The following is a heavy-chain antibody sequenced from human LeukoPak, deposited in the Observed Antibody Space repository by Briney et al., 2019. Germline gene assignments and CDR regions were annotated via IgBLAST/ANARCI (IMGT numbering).Heavy chain of an antibody. D-gene: IGHD3-3*01. Sequence: GGSLRLSCAASGFSLSDYYMSWIRQAPGKGLEWISHITGSGSGTIIKYADSVKGRFTISRDDAKNSLFLQMNSLRADDTAIYCCARDRYYDLWSGQGPFDIWGQGTMVTVSS. CDR1: GFSLSDYY. V-gene: IGHV3-11*01. CDR3: ARDRYYDLWSGQGPFDI. CDR2: ITGSGSGTII. J-gene: IGHJ3*02.